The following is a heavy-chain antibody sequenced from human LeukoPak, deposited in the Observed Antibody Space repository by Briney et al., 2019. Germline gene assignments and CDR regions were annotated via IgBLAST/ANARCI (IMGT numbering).Heavy chain of an antibody. CDR3: ARGDSRGWYPVEDFDY. Sequence: GGSLRLSCAASGFTFSSYSMIWVRQAPGKGLEWVSSISSSSSYIYYADSVKGRFTISRDNAKNSLYLQMNSLRAEDTAVYYCARGDSRGWYPVEDFDYWGQGTLVTVSS. CDR2: ISSSSSYI. J-gene: IGHJ4*02. D-gene: IGHD6-19*01. V-gene: IGHV3-21*01. CDR1: GFTFSSYS.